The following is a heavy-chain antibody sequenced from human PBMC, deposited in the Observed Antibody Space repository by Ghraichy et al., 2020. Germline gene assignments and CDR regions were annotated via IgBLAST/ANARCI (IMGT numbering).Heavy chain of an antibody. CDR2: INGGGDST. J-gene: IGHJ5*02. V-gene: IGHV3-23*01. CDR3: AKATDDSGSQRKNCFAP. Sequence: GGSLRLSCAASGFTFTNYAMSWVRQAPGKGLEWVSSINGGGDSTYYADSVKGRFTISRDNSKNTLYLQMKTLRAEDTAVYYSAKATDDSGSQRKNCFAPWGQGTLVTVSS. CDR1: GFTFTNYA. D-gene: IGHD3-10*01.